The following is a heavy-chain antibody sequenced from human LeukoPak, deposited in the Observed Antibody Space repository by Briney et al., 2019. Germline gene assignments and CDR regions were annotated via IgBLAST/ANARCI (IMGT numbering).Heavy chain of an antibody. V-gene: IGHV3-48*01. D-gene: IGHD3-3*02. CDR2: ISSSSSTI. J-gene: IGHJ5*02. CDR3: ARDCAFYLEGPSGWFDP. Sequence: PGGSLRLSCAASGFTFSSYSMNWVRQAPGKGLEWVSYISSSSSTIYYADSVKGRFTISRDNAKNSLYLQMNSLRAEDTAVYYCARDCAFYLEGPSGWFDPWGQGTLVTVSS. CDR1: GFTFSSYS.